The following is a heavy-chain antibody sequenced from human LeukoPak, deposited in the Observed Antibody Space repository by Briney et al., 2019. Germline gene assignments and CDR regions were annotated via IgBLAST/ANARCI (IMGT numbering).Heavy chain of an antibody. V-gene: IGHV3-73*01. CDR3: MVRLGGYHYVDY. D-gene: IGHD2-15*01. J-gene: IGHJ4*02. Sequence: GEPLKIPCAASGFPFSGTTLYWVRQPSGKGLEWVGHFSCSANSIATSNTASIQGRFTMSRDDTKNTAYLLMNSLKTEDTAVYYCMVRLGGYHYVDYWGQGILVTVSS. CDR1: GFPFSGTT. CDR2: FSCSANSIAT.